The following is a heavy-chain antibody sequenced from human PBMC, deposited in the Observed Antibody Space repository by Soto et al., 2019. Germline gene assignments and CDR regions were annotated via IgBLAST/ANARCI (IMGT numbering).Heavy chain of an antibody. CDR3: AKASGTTYYFYGMDV. J-gene: IGHJ6*02. CDR2: INGGGGGT. V-gene: IGHV3-23*04. D-gene: IGHD4-17*01. CDR1: GFTFISYA. Sequence: EVQVVESGGGLEQPGGSLRLSCAASGFTFISYAMSWVRQAPGKGLEWVPTINGGGGGTYYADSVKGRFTISRDNSKNTLYLQMNSLRVEDTAVYYCAKASGTTYYFYGMDVWGQGTTVTVSS.